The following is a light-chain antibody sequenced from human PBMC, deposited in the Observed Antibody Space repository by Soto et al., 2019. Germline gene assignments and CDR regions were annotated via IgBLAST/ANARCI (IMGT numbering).Light chain of an antibody. CDR3: QQYNKWPPVT. CDR1: QSVSRN. Sequence: EMVMTHSPATLSVSPGERATLSFSASQSVSRNLAWYQHKPGQAPRLLIYGASIRATGIPARISGSGSGTEFTLTISSLQSEDFAVYYCQQYNKWPPVTFGQGTRLEIK. J-gene: IGKJ5*01. CDR2: GAS. V-gene: IGKV3-15*01.